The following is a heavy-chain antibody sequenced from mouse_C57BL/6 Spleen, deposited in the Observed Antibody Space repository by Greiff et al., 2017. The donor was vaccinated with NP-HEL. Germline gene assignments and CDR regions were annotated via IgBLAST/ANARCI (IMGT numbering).Heavy chain of an antibody. CDR3: ARWDYGRGDYYAMGY. V-gene: IGHV1-80*01. Sequence: QVQLQQSGAELVKPGASVKISCKASGYAFSSYWMNWVKQRPGKGLEWIGQIYPGDGDTNYNGKFKGKAKLTADKSSSTAYMQLSSLTSEDSAVYFCARWDYGRGDYYAMGYWGQGTSVTVSS. CDR2: IYPGDGDT. D-gene: IGHD1-1*01. J-gene: IGHJ4*01. CDR1: GYAFSSYW.